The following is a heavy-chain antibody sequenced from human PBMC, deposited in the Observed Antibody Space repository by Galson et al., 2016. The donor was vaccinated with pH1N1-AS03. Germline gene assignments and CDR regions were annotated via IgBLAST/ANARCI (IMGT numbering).Heavy chain of an antibody. CDR1: GLSVAKNY. J-gene: IGHJ4*02. V-gene: IGHV3-53*01. Sequence: LRLSCAVSGLSVAKNYMSWVRQAPGKGLEWVSSIYTGGDTFYTDSVRGRFTISRDDSKNTLYLQMNNPRAADTAMYYCARVDSSTYSDGWVPFDYWGQGTLVTVSS. CDR2: IYTGGDT. CDR3: ARVDSSTYSDGWVPFDY. D-gene: IGHD5-24*01.